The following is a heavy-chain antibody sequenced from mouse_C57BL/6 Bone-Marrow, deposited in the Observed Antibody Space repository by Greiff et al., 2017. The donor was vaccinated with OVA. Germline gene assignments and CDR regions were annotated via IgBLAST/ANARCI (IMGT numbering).Heavy chain of an antibody. CDR2: IWWDDDK. CDR3: APRLPEGFAY. J-gene: IGHJ3*01. CDR1: GFSLSTFGMG. Sequence: QVTLKVSGPGILQPSQTLRLTCSFSGFSLSTFGMGVGWIRQPSGKGLEWLAHIWWDDDKSSNPALKSRLTISKDTSKNQVFRKIANVDTADTATYYCAPRLPEGFAYWGQGTLVTVSA. V-gene: IGHV8-8*01. D-gene: IGHD2-4*01.